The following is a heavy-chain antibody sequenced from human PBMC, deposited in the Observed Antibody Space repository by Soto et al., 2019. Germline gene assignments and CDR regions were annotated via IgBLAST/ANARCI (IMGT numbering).Heavy chain of an antibody. CDR3: ATVFVPYYDFWSGPRAWFDP. V-gene: IGHV1-24*01. Sequence: GASVKVSCKVSGYTLTELSMHWVRQAPGRGLEWKGGFDPEDGETIYAQKFQGRVTMTEDTSTDTAYMELSSLRSEDTAVYYCATVFVPYYDFWSGPRAWFDPWGQGTLVTVSS. CDR2: FDPEDGET. CDR1: GYTLTELS. J-gene: IGHJ5*02. D-gene: IGHD3-3*01.